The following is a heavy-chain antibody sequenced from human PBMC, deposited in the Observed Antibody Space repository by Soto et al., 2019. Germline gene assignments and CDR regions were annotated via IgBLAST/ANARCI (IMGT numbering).Heavy chain of an antibody. Sequence: QVQLVQSGAEVKKPGASVKVSCKASGYTFTGYYMHWVRQAPGQGLEWMGWINPNSGGTNYAQKFQGRVTXTRXTXTSTAYMELSRLRSDDTAVYYCATSRGYSTNYALDYWGQGTLVTVSS. D-gene: IGHD5-18*01. J-gene: IGHJ4*02. CDR2: INPNSGGT. V-gene: IGHV1-2*02. CDR1: GYTFTGYY. CDR3: ATSRGYSTNYALDY.